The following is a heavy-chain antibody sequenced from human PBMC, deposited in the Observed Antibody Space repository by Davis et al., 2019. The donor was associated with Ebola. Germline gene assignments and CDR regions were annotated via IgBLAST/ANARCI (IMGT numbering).Heavy chain of an antibody. D-gene: IGHD6-6*01. J-gene: IGHJ4*02. CDR3: ARESEGGTVGSNIASRGAED. Sequence: PGGSLRLSCAASGFTFSRSAMAWVRQAPGKGLEWVSSISESGGSSYYAASVKGRFTISRDNAKNSLYLQMNSLRAEDTAVYYCARESEGGTVGSNIASRGAEDWGQGTLVTVSS. CDR1: GFTFSRSA. V-gene: IGHV3-21*01. CDR2: ISESGGSS.